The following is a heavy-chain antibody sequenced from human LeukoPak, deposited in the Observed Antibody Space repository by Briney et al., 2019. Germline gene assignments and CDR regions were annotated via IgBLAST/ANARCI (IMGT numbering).Heavy chain of an antibody. D-gene: IGHD6-19*01. CDR2: IYYSGST. CDR1: GGSISSYY. CDR3: ARVREKYSSGWYGRFDP. V-gene: IGHV4-59*01. J-gene: IGHJ5*02. Sequence: SETLSLTCCVSGGSISSYYWSWIRQPPGKGLEWIGYIYYSGSTNYNPSLKSRVTISVDTSKNQFSLKLSSVTAADTAVYYCARVREKYSSGWYGRFDPWGQGTLVTVSS.